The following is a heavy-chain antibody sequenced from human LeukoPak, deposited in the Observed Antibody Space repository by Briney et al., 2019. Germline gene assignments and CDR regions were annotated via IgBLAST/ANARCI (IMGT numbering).Heavy chain of an antibody. D-gene: IGHD3-10*01. CDR2: ISSSSSTI. Sequence: GGSLRLSCAASGFTFSSYSMNWVRQAPGKGLEWVSYISSSSSTIYYADSVKGRFTISRDNAKNSLYLQMNSLRAEDTAVYYCAKDLVRYYYGSGSYSPDYWGQGTLVTVSS. CDR1: GFTFSSYS. V-gene: IGHV3-48*01. CDR3: AKDLVRYYYGSGSYSPDY. J-gene: IGHJ4*02.